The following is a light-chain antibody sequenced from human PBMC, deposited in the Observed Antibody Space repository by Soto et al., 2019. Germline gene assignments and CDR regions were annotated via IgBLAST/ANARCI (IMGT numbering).Light chain of an antibody. J-gene: IGKJ1*01. CDR2: KAA. Sequence: DIQMTQSPSTLSASVGDRVTITCRASQSISSWLAWYQQKRGKAPKLLIYKAASLESGVQARFGGSGAGTEFTRTISSLQPDDVATYYCQQYNSYSGTFGQGPKVELK. V-gene: IGKV1-5*03. CDR1: QSISSW. CDR3: QQYNSYSGT.